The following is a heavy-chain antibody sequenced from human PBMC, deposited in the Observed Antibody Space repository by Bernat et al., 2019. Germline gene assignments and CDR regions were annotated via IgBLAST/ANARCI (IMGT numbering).Heavy chain of an antibody. CDR2: IYYSGST. CDR1: GGSISSSSYY. J-gene: IGHJ3*02. Sequence: QLQLQESGPGLVKSSETLSLTCTVSGGSISSSSYYWGWIRQPPGKGLEWIGSIYYSGSTYYNPSLKSRVTISVDTSKNQFSLKLSSVTAADTAVYYCASLGYCSSTSCYAGNMHDAFDIWGQGTMVTVSS. D-gene: IGHD2-2*01. CDR3: ASLGYCSSTSCYAGNMHDAFDI. V-gene: IGHV4-39*01.